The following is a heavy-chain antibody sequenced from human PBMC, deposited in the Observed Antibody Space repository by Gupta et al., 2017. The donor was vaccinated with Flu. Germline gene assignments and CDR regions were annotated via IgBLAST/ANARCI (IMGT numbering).Heavy chain of an antibody. Sequence: EVQLVESGGGLVQPGGSLRLSCAASGFTFCSYWVHCFRQLPGKGLVWISRINTDGSTTNDADSVKDRFTVSRDNAKNTLYLQMNSLRVEDTAVYYCARVPYSGYSTFDPWGQGTLVTVSS. CDR3: ARVPYSGYSTFDP. CDR2: INTDGSTT. J-gene: IGHJ5*02. V-gene: IGHV3-74*01. D-gene: IGHD4-11*01. CDR1: GFTFCSYW.